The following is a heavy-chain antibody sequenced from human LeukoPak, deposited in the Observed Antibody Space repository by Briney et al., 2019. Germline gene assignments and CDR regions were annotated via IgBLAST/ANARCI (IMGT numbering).Heavy chain of an antibody. CDR3: ARAGYYDAYAFDI. Sequence: SETLSLAVILPGGSGSSRSYCCGWIRQPPGKFLDWMGEINHSGSTNYNPSLKRPVTISVHASKNQFSLKLSSVTAADTAVYYCARAGYYDAYAFDIWGQGTMVTVSS. J-gene: IGHJ3*02. CDR1: GGSGSSRSYC. CDR2: INHSGST. D-gene: IGHD3-22*01. V-gene: IGHV4-39*07.